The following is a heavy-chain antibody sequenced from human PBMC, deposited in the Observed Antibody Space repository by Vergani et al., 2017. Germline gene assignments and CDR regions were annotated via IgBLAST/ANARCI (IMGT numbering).Heavy chain of an antibody. CDR3: ARVGTSSNRDYFDY. J-gene: IGHJ4*02. CDR2: INPNSGGT. CDR1: GYTFTDYF. V-gene: IGHV1-2*02. D-gene: IGHD2-2*01. Sequence: QVQLVQFGAEVKKPGASVKVSCKAPGYTFTDYFMHWVRQAPGQGREWMGWINPNSGGTNYAQKFQGRVTMTRDTSISTAYMKLSNLRSDDTAVYYCARVGTSSNRDYFDYWGQGTLVTVSS.